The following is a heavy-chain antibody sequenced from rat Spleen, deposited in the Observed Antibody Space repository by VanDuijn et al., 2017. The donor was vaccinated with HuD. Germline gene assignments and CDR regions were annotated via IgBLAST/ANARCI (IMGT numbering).Heavy chain of an antibody. D-gene: IGHD1-7*01. Sequence: VQLVESGGGLVQPGKSLKLSCSASGFTFSSYGMHWIRQAPGKGLDWVAYISSSSGTVYADAVKGRFTISRDNAKNTLYLQMNNLKEEDTAIYYCASYDWGQGVMVTVSS. CDR3: ASYD. V-gene: IGHV5-62*01. CDR2: ISSSSGT. J-gene: IGHJ2*01. CDR1: GFTFSSYG.